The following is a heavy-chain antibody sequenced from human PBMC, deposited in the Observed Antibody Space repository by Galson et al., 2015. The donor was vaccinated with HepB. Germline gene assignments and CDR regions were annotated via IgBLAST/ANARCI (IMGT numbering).Heavy chain of an antibody. Sequence: SVKVSCKASGGTSNHYVISWVRQAPGQGLEWMGGIISVFGTVNYAQKFQGRVTITADESTSTAYMELRSLRSEDTAMYYCARERVEGYCSSNYCRGWFDPWGQGTPVTASS. CDR3: ARERVEGYCSSNYCRGWFDP. J-gene: IGHJ5*02. CDR1: GGTSNHYV. D-gene: IGHD2-2*01. V-gene: IGHV1-69*13. CDR2: IISVFGTV.